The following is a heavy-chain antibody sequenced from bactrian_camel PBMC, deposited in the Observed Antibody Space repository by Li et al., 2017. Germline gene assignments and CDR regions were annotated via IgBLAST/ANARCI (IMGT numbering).Heavy chain of an antibody. V-gene: IGHV3S59*01. D-gene: IGHD6*01. J-gene: IGHJ4*01. CDR2: MYSGESST. CDR1: GYAYSDGYC. Sequence: VQLVESGGGSVQAGGSLRLSCVVSGYAYSDGYCLGWFRQAPGKEREGVAQMYSGESSTYYADSVKGRFTISHDNAKRTLYLQMNSLKPEDTAMYYCAATSWGGSCQWWYQEYEYNDWGQGTQVT. CDR3: AATSWGGSCQWWYQEYEYND.